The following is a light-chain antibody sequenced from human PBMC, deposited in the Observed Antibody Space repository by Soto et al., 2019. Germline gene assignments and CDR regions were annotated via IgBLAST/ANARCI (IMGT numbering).Light chain of an antibody. J-gene: IGLJ2*01. CDR3: CPYAGSRTFV. CDR1: SNDVGAYNL. Sequence: SLLSQLASGCASPEQSISISCTGTSNDVGAYNLVSWYQQLPGKAPRLIIYEGTKRPSGISHRFSGSKSDNTASLTISGLRAEDEAHYHCCPYAGSRTFVFGGGTKVTVL. CDR2: EGT. V-gene: IGLV2-23*01.